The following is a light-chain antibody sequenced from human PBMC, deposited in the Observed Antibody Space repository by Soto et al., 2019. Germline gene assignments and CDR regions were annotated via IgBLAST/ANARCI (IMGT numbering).Light chain of an antibody. J-gene: IGKJ2*01. CDR1: QSVRSNH. CDR2: DAS. CDR3: QQYGSSPRT. V-gene: IGKV3-20*01. Sequence: EIVLTQSPGTLSLSPGERATLSCRASQSVRSNHLAWYQQKPGQAPRLLIYDASSRATGIPDRFSGSGSGTDFHLTISRLEPEDFAVYYCQQYGSSPRTFGRGTKLEI.